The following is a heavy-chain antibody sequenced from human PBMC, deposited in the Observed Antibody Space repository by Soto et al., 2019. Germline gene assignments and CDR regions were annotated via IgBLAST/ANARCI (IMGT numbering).Heavy chain of an antibody. CDR1: GGTFSSYA. Sequence: SVKVSCKASGGTFSSYAISWVRQAPGQGLEWMGGIIPIFGTANYAQKFQGGVTITADESTSTAYMELSSLRSEDTAVYYCARSLVAGLNRFDYWGQGTLVTVSS. CDR2: IIPIFGTA. D-gene: IGHD6-19*01. V-gene: IGHV1-69*13. CDR3: ARSLVAGLNRFDY. J-gene: IGHJ4*02.